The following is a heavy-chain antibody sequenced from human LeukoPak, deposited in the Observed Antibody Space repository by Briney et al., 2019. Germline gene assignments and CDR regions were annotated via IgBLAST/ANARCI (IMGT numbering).Heavy chain of an antibody. J-gene: IGHJ3*02. CDR2: ISGSGGST. Sequence: PGGSLRLSCAASGFTFSSYAMSWVRQAPGKGLEWVSAISGSGGSTYYADSVKGRVTIARDNSKNTLYLQMNSLRAEDTAVYYCAKYLGITMIVVVIMEAFDIWGQGTMVTVSS. CDR3: AKYLGITMIVVVIMEAFDI. V-gene: IGHV3-23*01. D-gene: IGHD3-22*01. CDR1: GFTFSSYA.